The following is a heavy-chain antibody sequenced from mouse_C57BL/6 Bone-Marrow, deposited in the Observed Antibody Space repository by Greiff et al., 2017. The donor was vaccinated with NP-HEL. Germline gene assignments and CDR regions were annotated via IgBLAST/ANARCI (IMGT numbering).Heavy chain of an antibody. J-gene: IGHJ2*01. Sequence: QVQLQQPGAELVRPGSSVKLSCKASGYTFTSYWMDWVKQRPGQGLEWIGNIYPSDSETHYNQKFKDKATLTVDKSSSTACMQLSSLTSEDSAVYYCARCYDGYPYYFDYWGQGTTLTVSS. CDR2: IYPSDSET. V-gene: IGHV1-61*01. D-gene: IGHD2-3*01. CDR3: ARCYDGYPYYFDY. CDR1: GYTFTSYW.